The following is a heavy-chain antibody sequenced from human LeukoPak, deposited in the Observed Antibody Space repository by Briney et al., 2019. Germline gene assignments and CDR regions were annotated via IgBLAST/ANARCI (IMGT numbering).Heavy chain of an antibody. Sequence: GGSLRLSCAASGFTFSDYYMSWIRQAPGKGLEWVSVIYTGGATYYADSVKGRFTISRDDSKNTLYLQMNSLRAEDTAVYYCATFHGMYYFDFWGRGTLVTVSS. CDR1: GFTFSDYY. CDR2: IYTGGAT. D-gene: IGHD2-21*01. CDR3: ATFHGMYYFDF. V-gene: IGHV3-66*01. J-gene: IGHJ2*01.